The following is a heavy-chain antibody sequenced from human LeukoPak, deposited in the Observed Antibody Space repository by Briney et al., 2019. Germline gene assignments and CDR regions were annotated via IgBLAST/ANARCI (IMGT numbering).Heavy chain of an antibody. CDR3: ATSGYSYGYLDY. CDR1: GYTLTELS. J-gene: IGHJ4*02. CDR2: FDPEDGET. V-gene: IGHV1-24*01. Sequence: GASVKVSCKVSGYTLTELSMHWVRQAPGKGLEWMGGFDPEDGETIYAQKFQGRVTMTEDTSTDTAYMELSSLRSEDTAVYYCATSGYSYGYLDYWGQGTLVTVFS. D-gene: IGHD5-18*01.